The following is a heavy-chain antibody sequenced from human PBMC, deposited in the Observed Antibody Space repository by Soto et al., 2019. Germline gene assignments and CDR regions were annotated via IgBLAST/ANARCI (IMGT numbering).Heavy chain of an antibody. CDR1: GGSISSSSHH. CDR2: MSHSGSP. D-gene: IGHD3-22*01. V-gene: IGHV4-39*01. J-gene: IGHJ4*02. Sequence: SETLSLTCSVSGGSISSSSHHWGWIRQHPGKGLEWIGSMSHSGSPYVNPSLKSRITISVDTPKNQFSLRLSSATAADTAVYYCARLHYSDRSIDYWGQGTLVTVSS. CDR3: ARLHYSDRSIDY.